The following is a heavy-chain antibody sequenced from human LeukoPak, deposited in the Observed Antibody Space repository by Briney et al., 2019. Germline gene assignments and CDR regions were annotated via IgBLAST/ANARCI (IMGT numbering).Heavy chain of an antibody. CDR3: ARGHRGGGSYSYYYYYMDV. J-gene: IGHJ6*03. CDR1: GGSISSYY. Sequence: SETLSLTCTVSGGSISSYYWSWIRQPPGKGLEWIGYIYYSGSTNYNPSLKSRVTISVDTSKNQFSLKLSSVTAADTAVYYCARGHRGGGSYSYYYYYMDVWGKGATVTVSS. D-gene: IGHD1-26*01. V-gene: IGHV4-59*01. CDR2: IYYSGST.